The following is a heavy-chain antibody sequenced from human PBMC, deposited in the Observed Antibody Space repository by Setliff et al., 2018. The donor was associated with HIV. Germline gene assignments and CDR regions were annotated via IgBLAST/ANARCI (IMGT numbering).Heavy chain of an antibody. D-gene: IGHD1-1*01. V-gene: IGHV4-59*11. CDR1: GGSISSHS. J-gene: IGHJ4*02. CDR2: IYYSGST. CDR3: ARERLSRLGFDY. Sequence: PSETLSLTCTVSGGSISSHSWNWIRQPPGKGLEWIGSIYYSGSTNYNPSLKSRVTISEDTSKNHFSLKLSSVTAADTAVYYCARERLSRLGFDYWGQGTLVTVSS.